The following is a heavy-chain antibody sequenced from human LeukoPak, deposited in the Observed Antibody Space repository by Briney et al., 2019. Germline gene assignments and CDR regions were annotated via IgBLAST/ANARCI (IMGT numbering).Heavy chain of an antibody. CDR2: ILYSGST. Sequence: SETLSLTCTVSGGSINGNSYYWGWIRQPPGKGLEWIGSILYSGSTFYNPSLKSRVTISVDTTSGDTSKNQFSLKLSSVTAADTAVYYCARHSRQWLGYWYFDLWGRGTLVTVSS. CDR3: ARHSRQWLGYWYFDL. D-gene: IGHD6-19*01. V-gene: IGHV4-39*07. J-gene: IGHJ2*01. CDR1: GGSINGNSYY.